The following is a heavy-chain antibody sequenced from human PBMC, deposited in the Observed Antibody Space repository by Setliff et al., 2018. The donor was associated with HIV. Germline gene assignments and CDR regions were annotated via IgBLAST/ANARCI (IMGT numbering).Heavy chain of an antibody. CDR2: IYHSGST. CDR1: GHSISNGYY. J-gene: IGHJ2*01. Sequence: PSETLSLTCTVSGHSISNGYYWGWIRQPPGKGLEWIGTIYHSGSTYCDPSLKSRVTISVDTSKNQLSLKLSSVTAADTAVYYCARGPNTIFGVPNWYFDLWGRGTLVTVS. D-gene: IGHD3-3*01. CDR3: ARGPNTIFGVPNWYFDL. V-gene: IGHV4-38-2*02.